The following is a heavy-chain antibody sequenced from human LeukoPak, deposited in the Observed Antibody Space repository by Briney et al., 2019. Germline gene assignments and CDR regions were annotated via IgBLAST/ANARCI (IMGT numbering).Heavy chain of an antibody. CDR2: INHSGST. J-gene: IGHJ3*02. Sequence: SETLSLTCAVYGGSFSGYYWSWIRQPPGKGLEWIGEINHSGSTNYNPSLKSRVTISVDTSKNQFSLKLSSVTAADTAVYCCVGVIVVVPAAPPFAFDIWGQGTMVTVSS. D-gene: IGHD2-2*01. V-gene: IGHV4-34*01. CDR3: VGVIVVVPAAPPFAFDI. CDR1: GGSFSGYY.